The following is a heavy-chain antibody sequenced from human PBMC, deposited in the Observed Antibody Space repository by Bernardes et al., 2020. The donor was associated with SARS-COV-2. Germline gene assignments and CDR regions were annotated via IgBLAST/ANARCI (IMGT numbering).Heavy chain of an antibody. CDR3: AKDHCSSTSCSNYDAFDI. Sequence: GGSLRLSCAASGFTFSSYAMSWVRQAPGKGLEWVSAISGSGGSTYYADSVKGRFTISRDNSKNTLYLQMNSLRAEDTAVYYCAKDHCSSTSCSNYDAFDIWGQGTMVTVSS. D-gene: IGHD2-2*01. CDR2: ISGSGGST. V-gene: IGHV3-23*01. CDR1: GFTFSSYA. J-gene: IGHJ3*02.